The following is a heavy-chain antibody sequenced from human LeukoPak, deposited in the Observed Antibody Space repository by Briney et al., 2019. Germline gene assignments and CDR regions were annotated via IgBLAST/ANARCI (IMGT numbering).Heavy chain of an antibody. CDR2: IYTSGST. Sequence: SETLSLTCTHSGGSISSYYWSWIRQPAGKGLEWIGRIYTSGSTNYNPSLKSRVTMSVDTSKNQFSLKLSSVTAADTAVYYCARDGSMATVTRFDYWGQGTLVTVSS. CDR1: GGSISSYY. J-gene: IGHJ4*02. CDR3: ARDGSMATVTRFDY. V-gene: IGHV4-4*07. D-gene: IGHD4-11*01.